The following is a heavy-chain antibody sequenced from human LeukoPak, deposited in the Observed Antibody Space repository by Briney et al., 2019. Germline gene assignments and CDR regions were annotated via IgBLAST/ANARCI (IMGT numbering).Heavy chain of an antibody. D-gene: IGHD3-10*01. J-gene: IGHJ5*02. CDR2: INHSGST. CDR1: GGSFSGYY. V-gene: IGHV4-34*01. Sequence: SETLSLTCAVYGGSFSGYYWSWIRQPPGKGLEWIGEINHSGSTNYNPSLKSRVTISVDTSKNQFSLKLSSLTAADTAVYYCAGGDYFGSGSARRHWFDPWGQGTLVTVSS. CDR3: AGGDYFGSGSARRHWFDP.